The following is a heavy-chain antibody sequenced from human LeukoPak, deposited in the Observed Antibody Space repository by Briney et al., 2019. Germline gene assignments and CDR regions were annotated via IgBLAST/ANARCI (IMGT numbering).Heavy chain of an antibody. V-gene: IGHV3-48*03. CDR1: GFTFSSYE. D-gene: IGHD3-10*01. Sequence: PGGSLRLSCAASGFTFSSYEMNWVRQAPGKGLEWLSYISGGGETRYYADSVKGRFTISRDNGKNTLHLQMNSLRAEDTAVYYCARIPGGSGSQYDYWGQGTLVTVSS. CDR2: ISGGGETR. CDR3: ARIPGGSGSQYDY. J-gene: IGHJ4*02.